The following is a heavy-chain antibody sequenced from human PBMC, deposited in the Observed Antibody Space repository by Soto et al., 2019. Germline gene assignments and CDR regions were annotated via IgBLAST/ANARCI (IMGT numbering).Heavy chain of an antibody. CDR2: INPNSGGT. CDR3: ARGLPGSYFRYSRSHNWFDT. D-gene: IGHD3-16*02. V-gene: IGHV1-2*02. Sequence: ASVKVSCKASGYTFTGYYMHWVRQAPGQGLEWMGWINPNSGGTNYAQKFQGRVTMTRDTSISTAYMELSRLRSDDTAVYYCARGLPGSYFRYSRSHNWFDTWAQGTLPTVSS. J-gene: IGHJ5*02. CDR1: GYTFTGYY.